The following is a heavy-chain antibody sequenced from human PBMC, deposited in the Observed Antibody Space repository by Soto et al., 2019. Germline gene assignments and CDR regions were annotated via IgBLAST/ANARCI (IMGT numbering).Heavy chain of an antibody. CDR1: GFSLSTSGVC. D-gene: IGHD6-19*01. J-gene: IGHJ4*02. CDR2: INWDDDK. Sequence: QITLKESGPTLVKPTQNLTLTCTFSGFSLSTSGVCVGWIRQPPGKTLEWLTLINWDDDKRYNPSLKNRRTITKDTSKNQVVLTMTNMDPVDTATYYCAHSRRLGSDWYTFDYWGQGTPVTVSS. CDR3: AHSRRLGSDWYTFDY. V-gene: IGHV2-5*02.